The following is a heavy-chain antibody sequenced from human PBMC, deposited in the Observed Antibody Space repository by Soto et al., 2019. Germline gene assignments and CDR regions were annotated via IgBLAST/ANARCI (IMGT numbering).Heavy chain of an antibody. CDR2: IYYSGST. CDR3: ATDRFVDYYYYGLDL. Sequence: PSETLSLTCTVSGGSISSYYWSWIRPPPGKGLEWIGYIYYSGSTNYNPSLKSRVTISVDTSKNQFSLKLSSVTAADTAVYYCATDRFVDYYYYGLDLWGQGTTVTVSS. CDR1: GGSISSYY. D-gene: IGHD3-10*01. J-gene: IGHJ6*02. V-gene: IGHV4-59*01.